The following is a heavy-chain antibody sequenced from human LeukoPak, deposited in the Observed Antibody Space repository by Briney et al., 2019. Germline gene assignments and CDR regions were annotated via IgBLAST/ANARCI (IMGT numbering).Heavy chain of an antibody. D-gene: IGHD6-19*01. CDR1: GYSISSGYF. CDR2: IHSGESP. Sequence: SETLSLTCTVSGYSISSGYFWGWIRQPPGQGLEWIGIIHSGESPYYSPSLESRIPISIDTSMNQFSLKLNSVAAADTAVYYCARGGGVRFGSGWRPGAWFDPWGQGTLVIVSS. CDR3: ARGGGVRFGSGWRPGAWFDP. J-gene: IGHJ5*02. V-gene: IGHV4-38-2*02.